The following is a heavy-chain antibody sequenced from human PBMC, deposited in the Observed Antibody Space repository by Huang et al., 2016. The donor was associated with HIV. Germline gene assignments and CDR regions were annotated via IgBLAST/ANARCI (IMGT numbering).Heavy chain of an antibody. CDR1: GYSFAKYW. J-gene: IGHJ6*02. CDR3: ARLDTARNYYYYGLDV. D-gene: IGHD5-18*01. V-gene: IGHV5-51*01. CDR2: ISPDDSDT. Sequence: EEQLVQSGAEVKKPGESLKISCEGSGYSFAKYWIGWVRQMPGKGLEWLGVISPDDSDTRYSPSFQGQVSISADKSISTAYLQWSSLKASDTAMYYCARLDTARNYYYYGLDVWGQGTSVIVSS.